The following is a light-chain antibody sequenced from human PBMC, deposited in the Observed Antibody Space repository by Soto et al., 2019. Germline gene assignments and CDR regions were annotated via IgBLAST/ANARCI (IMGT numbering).Light chain of an antibody. CDR3: MQALQTPT. V-gene: IGKV2-28*01. CDR2: LGS. J-gene: IGKJ3*01. CDR1: QSLLHSNGYNY. Sequence: DIVMTQSPLSLPVTPGEPASISCRSSQSLLHSNGYNYLDWYLQNPGQSPQLLIYLGSNRASGVPDRFSGSGSGTDFTLKISRVEAEDVGVYYCMQALQTPTFGHGTKVDIK.